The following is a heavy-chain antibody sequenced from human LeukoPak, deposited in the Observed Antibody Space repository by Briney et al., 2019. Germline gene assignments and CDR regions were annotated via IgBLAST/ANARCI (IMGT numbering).Heavy chain of an antibody. J-gene: IGHJ4*02. CDR1: GFTFSSYA. CDR2: ISGSGGST. CDR3: ARDLRDYYDSSGYYTFPDY. D-gene: IGHD3-22*01. Sequence: GGSLRLSCAASGFTFSSYAMSWVRQAPGKGLEWVSAISGSGGSTYYADSVKGRLTISRDNSKNTLDLQMGSLRAEDMAVYYCARDLRDYYDSSGYYTFPDYWGQGTLVTVSS. V-gene: IGHV3-23*01.